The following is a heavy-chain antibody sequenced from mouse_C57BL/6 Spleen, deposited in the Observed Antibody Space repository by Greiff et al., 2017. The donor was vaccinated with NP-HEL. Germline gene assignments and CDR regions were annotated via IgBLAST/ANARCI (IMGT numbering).Heavy chain of an antibody. CDR2: IYPGDGDT. V-gene: IGHV1-80*01. CDR1: GYAFSSYW. J-gene: IGHJ2*01. D-gene: IGHD3-2*02. CDR3: ARGRLGNYFDY. Sequence: VKLQHSGAELVKPGASVKISCKASGYAFSSYWMNWVKQRPGKGLEWIGQIYPGDGDTNYNGKFKGKATLTADKASSTAYMQLSSLTSEDSAVYFCARGRLGNYFDYWGQGTTLTVSS.